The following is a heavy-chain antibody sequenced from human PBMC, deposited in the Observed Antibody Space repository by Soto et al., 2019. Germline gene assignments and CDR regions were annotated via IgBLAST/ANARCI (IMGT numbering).Heavy chain of an antibody. CDR2: INPNSGGT. V-gene: IGHV1-2*02. CDR3: ARSIAAAGIDAFDI. CDR1: GYTSTGYY. J-gene: IGHJ3*02. D-gene: IGHD6-13*01. Sequence: GASVKVSCKASGYTSTGYYMHWVRQAPGQGLEWMGWINPNSGGTNYAQKFQGRVTMTRDTSISTAYMELSRLRSDDTAVYYCARSIAAAGIDAFDIWGQGTMVTVSS.